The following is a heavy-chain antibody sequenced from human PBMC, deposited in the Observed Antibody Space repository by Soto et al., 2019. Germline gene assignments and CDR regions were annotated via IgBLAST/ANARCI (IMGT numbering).Heavy chain of an antibody. CDR3: ARSGYCSSTSCHAFDY. CDR1: GGSISSGCYY. D-gene: IGHD2-2*03. Sequence: SETLSLTCTVSGGSISSGCYYWSWIRQHPGKGLEWIGYIYYSGSTYYNPSLKSRVTISVDTSKNQFSLKLSSVTAADTAVYYCARSGYCSSTSCHAFDYWGQGTLVTVSS. V-gene: IGHV4-31*03. J-gene: IGHJ4*02. CDR2: IYYSGST.